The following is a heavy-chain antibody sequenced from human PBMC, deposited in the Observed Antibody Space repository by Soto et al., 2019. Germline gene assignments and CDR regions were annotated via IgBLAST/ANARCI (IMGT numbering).Heavy chain of an antibody. CDR3: TRHVDCSGGSCYSGYYYYMDV. V-gene: IGHV3-73*01. J-gene: IGHJ6*03. D-gene: IGHD2-15*01. CDR2: IRSKPNTDAT. Sequence: GGSLRLSCAASGFTFSDSAMHWVRQASGKGLEWVGRIRSKPNTDATAYAASVKGRFTISRDDSKNTAYLQMNSLKTEDTAVYYCTRHVDCSGGSCYSGYYYYMDVWGKGTTVTVSS. CDR1: GFTFSDSA.